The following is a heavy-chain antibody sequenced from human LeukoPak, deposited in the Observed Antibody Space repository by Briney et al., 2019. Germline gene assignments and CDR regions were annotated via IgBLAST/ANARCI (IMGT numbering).Heavy chain of an antibody. Sequence: AASVKVSCKVSGYTLTELSMHWVRQAPGKGLEWMGGFDPEDGETIYAQKFQGRVTMTEDTSTDTAYMELSSLRSEDTAVYYCATVILGSSDYYYYGMDVWGQGTTVTVSS. V-gene: IGHV1-24*01. CDR3: ATVILGSSDYYYYGMDV. CDR1: GYTLTELS. D-gene: IGHD2-21*01. J-gene: IGHJ6*02. CDR2: FDPEDGET.